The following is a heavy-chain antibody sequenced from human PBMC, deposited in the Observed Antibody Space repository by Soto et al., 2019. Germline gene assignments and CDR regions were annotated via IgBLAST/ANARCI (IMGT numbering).Heavy chain of an antibody. V-gene: IGHV3-33*01. CDR2: IWYDGSNK. Sequence: GGSLRLSCAASGFTFSSYGMHWVRQAPGKGLEWVAVIWYDGSNKYYADSVKGRFTISRDNSKNTLYLQMNSLRAEDTAVYYCERATYDSSGYFGFDYWGQGTLVTVYS. D-gene: IGHD3-22*01. CDR3: ERATYDSSGYFGFDY. J-gene: IGHJ4*02. CDR1: GFTFSSYG.